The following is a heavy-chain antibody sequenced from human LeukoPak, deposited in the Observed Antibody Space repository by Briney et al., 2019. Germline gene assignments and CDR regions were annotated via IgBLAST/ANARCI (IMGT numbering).Heavy chain of an antibody. CDR3: ARALYSSSSVDPYYNYHYMDV. Sequence: PSETLSLTCTVSGGSISGPYWSWIRQSPGKGLEWIGYLYYSGSTNYNPSLGGRVTLSVDTPKKQLSLKMRSVTAADTAVYYCARALYSSSSVDPYYNYHYMDVWGKGTTVTVSS. CDR2: LYYSGST. CDR1: GGSISGPY. J-gene: IGHJ6*03. V-gene: IGHV4-59*11. D-gene: IGHD6-6*01.